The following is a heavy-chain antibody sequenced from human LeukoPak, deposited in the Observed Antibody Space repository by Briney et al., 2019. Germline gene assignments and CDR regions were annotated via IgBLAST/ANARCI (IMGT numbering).Heavy chain of an antibody. CDR1: GYTSTSYY. V-gene: IGHV1-46*01. J-gene: IGHJ5*02. D-gene: IGHD3-22*01. Sequence: GASVKVSCKASGYTSTSYYMHWVRQVPGQGLEWMGIINSGGRTTYAQKFKGRVTMTRDTSTSTVYMELSGLRSEDTAVFYCVRDDSSGYRRLDPWGQGTLVTVSS. CDR3: VRDDSSGYRRLDP. CDR2: INSGGRT.